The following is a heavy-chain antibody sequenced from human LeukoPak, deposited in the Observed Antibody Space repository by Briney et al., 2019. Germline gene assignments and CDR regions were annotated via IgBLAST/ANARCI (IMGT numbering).Heavy chain of an antibody. CDR3: ARVGQQLVHAEYFQH. J-gene: IGHJ1*01. V-gene: IGHV3-21*01. Sequence: PGGSLRLSCAASGFTFSSYSMNWVRQAPGKGLEWVSSISSSSSYIYYADSVKGRFTISRDNAKNSLYLQMNSLRAEDTAVYYCARVGQQLVHAEYFQHWGQGTLVTVSS. CDR2: ISSSSSYI. CDR1: GFTFSSYS. D-gene: IGHD6-13*01.